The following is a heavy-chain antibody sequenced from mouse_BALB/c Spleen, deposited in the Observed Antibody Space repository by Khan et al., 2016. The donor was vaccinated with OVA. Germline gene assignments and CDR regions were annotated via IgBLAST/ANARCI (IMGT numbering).Heavy chain of an antibody. CDR3: TRAGYGAFAY. CDR1: GYSFTDYW. Sequence: EVQLVESGTVLARPGASVKMSCKASGYSFTDYWIHWVKQRPGQGLEWIGAFYPGNSDTSYNQQFKGKAKLTAVTSASTAYMELSSLTSEDSAVFYWTRAGYGAFAYWGQGTLVTVSA. CDR2: FYPGNSDT. D-gene: IGHD1-1*01. V-gene: IGHV1-5*01. J-gene: IGHJ3*01.